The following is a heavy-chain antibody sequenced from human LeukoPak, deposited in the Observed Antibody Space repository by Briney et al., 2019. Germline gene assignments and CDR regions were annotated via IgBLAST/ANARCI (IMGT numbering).Heavy chain of an antibody. CDR1: GYTFTGYY. V-gene: IGHV1-2*02. CDR2: INPNSGGA. Sequence: GASVKVSCKASGYTFTGYYMHWVRQAPGQGLEWMGWINPNSGGANYAQKFQGRVTMTRDTSISTAYMELSSLRSDDTAVYYCARDKWPGSGSYDYWGQGTLVTVSS. CDR3: ARDKWPGSGSYDY. D-gene: IGHD1-26*01. J-gene: IGHJ4*02.